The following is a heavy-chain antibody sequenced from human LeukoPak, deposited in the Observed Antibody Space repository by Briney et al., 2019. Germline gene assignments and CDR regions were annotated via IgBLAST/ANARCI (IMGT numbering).Heavy chain of an antibody. Sequence: GGSLRLSCAASGFTFSSYWMSWVRQAPGKGLEWVANIKQDGSEKYYVDSVKGRFTISRDNAKNSLYLQMNSLRAEDTALYYCAKEIHDYGDYHFDYWGQGTLVTVSS. CDR2: IKQDGSEK. D-gene: IGHD4-17*01. CDR1: GFTFSSYW. J-gene: IGHJ4*02. V-gene: IGHV3-7*03. CDR3: AKEIHDYGDYHFDY.